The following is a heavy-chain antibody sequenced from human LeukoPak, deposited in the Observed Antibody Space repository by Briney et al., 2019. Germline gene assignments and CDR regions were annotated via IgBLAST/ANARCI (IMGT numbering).Heavy chain of an antibody. V-gene: IGHV4-34*01. Sequence: SETLSLTCAVYGGSFSGYYWSWIRQPPGKGLEWIGEINHSGSTNYNPSLKSRVTISVDTSKNQFSLKLSSVTAADTAVYYCARRVHLDIVVVPAAYFDYWGQGTLVTVSS. CDR2: INHSGST. CDR1: GGSFSGYY. J-gene: IGHJ4*02. D-gene: IGHD2-2*03. CDR3: ARRVHLDIVVVPAAYFDY.